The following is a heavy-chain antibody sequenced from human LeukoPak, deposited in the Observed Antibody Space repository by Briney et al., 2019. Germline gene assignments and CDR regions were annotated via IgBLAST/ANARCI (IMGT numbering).Heavy chain of an antibody. D-gene: IGHD5-12*01. CDR2: INPSGGST. CDR3: AREYSGYDKKDAFDI. Sequence: ASVKVSCKASGYTFTSYYMHWVRQAPGQGLEWMRIINPSGGSTSYAQKFQGRVTMTRDTSTSTVYMELSSLRSEDTAVYYCAREYSGYDKKDAFDIWGQGTMVTVSS. V-gene: IGHV1-46*01. J-gene: IGHJ3*02. CDR1: GYTFTSYY.